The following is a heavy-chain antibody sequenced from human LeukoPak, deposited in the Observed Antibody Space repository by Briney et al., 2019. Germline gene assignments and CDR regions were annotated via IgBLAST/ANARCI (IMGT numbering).Heavy chain of an antibody. Sequence: SETLSLTCTVSGGSISSHYWSWLRQPPGKGLEWLGYIHYSGSTNYNPSLRSRVIISVDTSKNQFSLKLSSVTAADTAVYYCGREGSSWSYMDVWGKGTTVTVSS. CDR1: GGSISSHY. CDR3: GREGSSWSYMDV. V-gene: IGHV4-59*11. CDR2: IHYSGST. J-gene: IGHJ6*03. D-gene: IGHD6-13*01.